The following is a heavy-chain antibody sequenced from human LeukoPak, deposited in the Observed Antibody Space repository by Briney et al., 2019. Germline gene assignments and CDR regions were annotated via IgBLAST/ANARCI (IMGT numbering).Heavy chain of an antibody. CDR2: INHSGST. D-gene: IGHD3-10*01. J-gene: IGHJ6*03. CDR1: GGSFSGYY. V-gene: IGHV4-34*01. CDR3: ARLSWRARAVYYGSGSSNYYMDV. Sequence: TASETLSLTCAVYGGSFSGYYWSWIRQPPGKGLEWIGEINHSGSTNYNPSLKSRVTISVDTSKNQFSLKLSSVTAADTAVYYCARLSWRARAVYYGSGSSNYYMDVWGKGTTVTISS.